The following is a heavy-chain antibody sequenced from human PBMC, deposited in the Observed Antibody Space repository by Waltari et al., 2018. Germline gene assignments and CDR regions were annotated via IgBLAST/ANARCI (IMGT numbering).Heavy chain of an antibody. CDR3: ARDEESGYSYGFPTYSFDY. V-gene: IGHV3-33*08. D-gene: IGHD5-18*01. CDR1: GFTFSSYG. Sequence: QVQLVESGGGVVQPGRSLRLSCAASGFTFSSYGMHWVRQAPGKGLEWVAVIWYGGSNKCYADSVKGRFTISRDNSKNTLYLQMHSLRAEDTAVYYCARDEESGYSYGFPTYSFDYWGQGTLVTVSS. CDR2: IWYGGSNK. J-gene: IGHJ4*02.